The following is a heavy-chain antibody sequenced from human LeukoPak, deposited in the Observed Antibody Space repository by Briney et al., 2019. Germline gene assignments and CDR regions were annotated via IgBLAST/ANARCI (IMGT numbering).Heavy chain of an antibody. CDR1: GGTFSSYA. D-gene: IGHD3-22*01. Sequence: ASVKVSCKASGGTFSSYAISWVREAPGQGLEWMGGIIPLFGTANYAQKFQGRLTITTDESTSTAYMELSSLRSEDTAVYYCARGFHYDSSGYYYFYWGQGTLVTVSS. CDR3: ARGFHYDSSGYYYFY. CDR2: IIPLFGTA. J-gene: IGHJ4*02. V-gene: IGHV1-69*05.